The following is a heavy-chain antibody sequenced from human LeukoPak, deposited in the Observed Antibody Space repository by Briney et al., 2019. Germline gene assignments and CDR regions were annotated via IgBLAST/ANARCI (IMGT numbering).Heavy chain of an antibody. CDR3: ARGLPGDIVVVPAAMGYFDY. J-gene: IGHJ4*02. Sequence: SETLSLTCAVYGGSFSGYYWSWIRQPPGKGLEWIGEINHSGSTNYNPSLKSRVTISVDTSKNQFSLKLSSVTAADTAVYYCARGLPGDIVVVPAAMGYFDYWGQGTLVTVSS. CDR1: GGSFSGYY. D-gene: IGHD2-2*01. CDR2: INHSGST. V-gene: IGHV4-34*01.